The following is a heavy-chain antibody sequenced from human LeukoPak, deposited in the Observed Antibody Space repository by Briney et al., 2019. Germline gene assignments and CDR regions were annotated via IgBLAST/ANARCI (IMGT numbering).Heavy chain of an antibody. D-gene: IGHD1-26*01. J-gene: IGHJ4*02. V-gene: IGHV3-30*02. CDR1: RFTFSSYG. Sequence: SGGSLRLSCAASRFTFSSYGMHWVRQPPGKGLEWVACIRYDGSNKYYADSVKGRFTISRDNSRNTVYLQMNSLRAEETAVYYRAKDFFTVGGTPIDYWGQGTLVTVSS. CDR3: AKDFFTVGGTPIDY. CDR2: IRYDGSNK.